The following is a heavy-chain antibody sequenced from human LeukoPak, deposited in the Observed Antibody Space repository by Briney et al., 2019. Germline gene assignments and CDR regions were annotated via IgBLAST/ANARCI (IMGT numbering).Heavy chain of an antibody. CDR2: ISGSGGST. Sequence: GGSLRLSCAASGFTFDDYGMSWVRQAPGKGLEWVSAISGSGGSTYYADSVKGRFTISRDNSKNTLYLQMNSLRAEDTAVYYCAKDRIPGSYNYYFDYWGQGTLVTVSS. J-gene: IGHJ4*02. CDR3: AKDRIPGSYNYYFDY. CDR1: GFTFDDYG. V-gene: IGHV3-23*01. D-gene: IGHD3-10*01.